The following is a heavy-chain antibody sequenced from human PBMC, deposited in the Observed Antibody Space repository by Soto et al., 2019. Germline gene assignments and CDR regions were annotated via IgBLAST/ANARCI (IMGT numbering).Heavy chain of an antibody. V-gene: IGHV3-30*03. CDR2: IPYDGSNK. CDR3: AIIHSGSFGFDV. D-gene: IGHD1-26*01. CDR1: GLTFNIYD. J-gene: IGHJ3*01. Sequence: QVKLVESGGGVVQPGRSLRLSCAASGLTFNIYDIYWVRQAPGKGLAWVAVIPYDGSNKYYADSVKGRFTVYRDNSKNTLQLQMDSLRAEDTAVYYSAIIHSGSFGFDVWGQGTVVTFSS.